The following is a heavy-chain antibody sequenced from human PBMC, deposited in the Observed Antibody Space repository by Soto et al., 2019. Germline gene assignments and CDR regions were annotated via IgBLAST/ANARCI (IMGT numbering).Heavy chain of an antibody. D-gene: IGHD3-3*01. V-gene: IGHV3-30*18. CDR1: GFSFSDYG. CDR2: TSYDGSKT. CDR3: TKTRTIFGVVSQHYFDY. Sequence: QVQVVEAGGGVGQPGGSLRLYCAASGFSFSDYGMHWVRQPPGKGLEWVAYTSYDGSKTYYADSVMGRFTISRDNSKNTLFLQMNSLRTEDTAMYYCTKTRTIFGVVSQHYFDYWGQGTLVTVSS. J-gene: IGHJ4*02.